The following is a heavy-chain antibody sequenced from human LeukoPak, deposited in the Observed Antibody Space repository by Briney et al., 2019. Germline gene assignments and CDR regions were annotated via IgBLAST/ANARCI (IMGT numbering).Heavy chain of an antibody. Sequence: ASVKVSCKASGYNFAHNIHWVRQAPGRGHEFMGWINPKNGGTKYAQNFQGRVTMTRDTSISTVYMELSSLGSDDTAVYYCVVSIEAAAIPAFDSWGQGTLVPVSS. J-gene: IGHJ4*02. CDR3: VVSIEAAAIPAFDS. CDR2: INPKNGGT. D-gene: IGHD6-25*01. V-gene: IGHV1-2*02. CDR1: GYNFAHN.